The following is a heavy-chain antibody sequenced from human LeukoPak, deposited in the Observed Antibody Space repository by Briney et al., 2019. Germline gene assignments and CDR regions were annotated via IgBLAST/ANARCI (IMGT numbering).Heavy chain of an antibody. CDR3: ARAAYYYDGSGYYLGD. V-gene: IGHV1-2*06. CDR2: INPNSGGT. CDR1: GYTFIDYY. Sequence: GASVTVSCKASGYTFIDYYMHWVRQAPGQGLEWMGRINPNSGGTNYAQKFQARVTMTRDTSISTAYMELSRLRSDDTALYYCARAAYYYDGSGYYLGDWGQGTLVTVSS. J-gene: IGHJ4*02. D-gene: IGHD3-22*01.